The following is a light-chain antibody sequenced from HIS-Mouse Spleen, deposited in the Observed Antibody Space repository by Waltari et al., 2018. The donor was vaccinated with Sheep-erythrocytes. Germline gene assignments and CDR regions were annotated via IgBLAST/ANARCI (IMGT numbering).Light chain of an antibody. Sequence: QSALTQPRSASGSPGPSVTISCTGTSSDVGGYNYVSWYQQHPGKAPKLMIYDVSKRPSGVPDRFSGSKSGNTASLTISGLQAEDEADYYCCSYAGSYNHVFATGTKVTVL. J-gene: IGLJ1*01. CDR3: CSYAGSYNHV. V-gene: IGLV2-11*01. CDR2: DVS. CDR1: SSDVGGYNY.